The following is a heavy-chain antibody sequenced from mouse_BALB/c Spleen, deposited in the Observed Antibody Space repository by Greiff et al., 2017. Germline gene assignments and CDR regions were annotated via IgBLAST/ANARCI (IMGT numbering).Heavy chain of an antibody. CDR2: ILRGGGT. CDR3: ARNTIFYYYFAY. CDR1: GFTFTSYG. J-gene: IGHJ3*01. V-gene: IGHV2-4*02. Sequence: VQLVQSGPGLVQPSQSLSITCTVSGFTFTSYGVHWVRQSPGQGLEWLGVILRGGGTDYNAAFITRLSISKDNSKGQVFFRMHSLQADDTAIYYCARNTIFYYYFAYWGQGTLVTVSA. D-gene: IGHD1-1*01.